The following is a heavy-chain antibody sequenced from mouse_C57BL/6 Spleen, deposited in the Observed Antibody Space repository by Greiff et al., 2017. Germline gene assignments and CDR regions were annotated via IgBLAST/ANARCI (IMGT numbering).Heavy chain of an antibody. V-gene: IGHV1-80*01. J-gene: IGHJ2*01. CDR1: GYAFSSYW. Sequence: VKLMESGAELVKPGASVKISCKASGYAFSSYWMNWVKQRPGKGLEWIGQIYPGDGDTNYNGKFKGKATLTADKSSSTAYMQVSSLTSEDSAVYFCARGDYSDCWGQGTTLTVSS. CDR2: IYPGDGDT. CDR3: ARGDYSDC.